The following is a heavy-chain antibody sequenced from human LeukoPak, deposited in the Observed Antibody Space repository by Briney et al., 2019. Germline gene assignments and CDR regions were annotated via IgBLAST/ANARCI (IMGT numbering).Heavy chain of an antibody. Sequence: QTSETLSLTCAVYGGSFSGYYWSWIRQPPGKGLEWIGEINHSGSTNYNPSLKSRVTISVDRSKNQFSLKLSSVTAADTAVYYCARASIAARGGESGAFDIWGQGTMVTVSS. V-gene: IGHV4-34*01. CDR2: INHSGST. D-gene: IGHD6-6*01. CDR1: GGSFSGYY. J-gene: IGHJ3*02. CDR3: ARASIAARGGESGAFDI.